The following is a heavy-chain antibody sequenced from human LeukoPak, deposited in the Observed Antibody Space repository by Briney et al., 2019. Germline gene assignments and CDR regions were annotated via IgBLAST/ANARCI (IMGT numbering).Heavy chain of an antibody. J-gene: IGHJ3*02. D-gene: IGHD2-8*01. CDR2: ISGDGRTI. CDR1: GFTVSSNY. V-gene: IGHV3-74*01. Sequence: GGSLRLSCAASGFTVSSNYMSWVRQAPGKGLVWISRISGDGRTISYADSVKGRFTISRDNAKNTVSLQMNSLRGEDTAVYYCGREDRIVLGNDALDIWGQGTMVTVSS. CDR3: GREDRIVLGNDALDI.